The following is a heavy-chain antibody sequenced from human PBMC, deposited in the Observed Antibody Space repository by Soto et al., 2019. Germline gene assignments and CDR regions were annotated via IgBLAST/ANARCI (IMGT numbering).Heavy chain of an antibody. CDR1: GGSIRSNY. CDR3: ARYRREAVAGYTLDN. V-gene: IGHV4-59*01. CDR2: VYNSGST. Sequence: SETMSLTCPFSGGSIRSNYWTWIRQPPWKGLEWIGYVYNSGSTNYNPSLKSRVTISEDTSKSQSSLKVNSMTAADTAVYYCARYRREAVAGYTLDNWGQGILVTVSS. D-gene: IGHD6-13*01. J-gene: IGHJ4*02.